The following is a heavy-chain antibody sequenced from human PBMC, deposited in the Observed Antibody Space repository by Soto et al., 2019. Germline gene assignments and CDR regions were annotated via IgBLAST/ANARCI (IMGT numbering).Heavy chain of an antibody. CDR2: IYYSGST. CDR1: GGSISSYY. CDR3: ARGSIGGQGYSSSWYFDY. V-gene: IGHV4-59*01. Sequence: SETLSLTCTVSGGSISSYYWSWIRQPPGKGLEWIGYIYYSGSTNHNPSLKSRVTISVDTSKNQFSLKLSSVTAADTAVYYCARGSIGGQGYSSSWYFDYWGQGTLVTVSS. J-gene: IGHJ4*02. D-gene: IGHD6-13*01.